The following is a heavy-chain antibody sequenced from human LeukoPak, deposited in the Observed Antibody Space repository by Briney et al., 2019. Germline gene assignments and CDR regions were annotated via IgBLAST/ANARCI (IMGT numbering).Heavy chain of an antibody. Sequence: GGSLRLSCAASGFTFSSYGMHWVRQAPGKGLGWVAFIRYDGSNKYYADSVKGRFTISRDNSKNTLYLQMNSLRAEDTAVYYCAKDLISYYDSSGYPGPDYWGQGTLVTVSS. J-gene: IGHJ4*02. D-gene: IGHD3-22*01. CDR2: IRYDGSNK. CDR3: AKDLISYYDSSGYPGPDY. CDR1: GFTFSSYG. V-gene: IGHV3-30*02.